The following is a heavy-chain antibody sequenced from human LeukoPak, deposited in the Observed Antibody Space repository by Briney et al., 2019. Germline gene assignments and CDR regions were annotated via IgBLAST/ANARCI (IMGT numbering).Heavy chain of an antibody. Sequence: GGSLRLSCAASGFTFSSYGMHWVRQAPGKGLEWVAFIRYDGSNKYYAGSVKGRFTISRDNSKNTLYLQMNSLRAEDTAVYYCAKDLAVLLWFGIGNYWGQGTLVTVSS. CDR3: AKDLAVLLWFGIGNY. V-gene: IGHV3-30*02. D-gene: IGHD3-10*01. CDR2: IRYDGSNK. J-gene: IGHJ4*02. CDR1: GFTFSSYG.